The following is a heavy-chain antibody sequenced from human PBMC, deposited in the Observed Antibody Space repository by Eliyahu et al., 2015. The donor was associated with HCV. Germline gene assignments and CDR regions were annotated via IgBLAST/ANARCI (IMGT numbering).Heavy chain of an antibody. CDR3: ARDELGPMT. J-gene: IGHJ5*02. CDR1: GFXFXSYG. CDR2: IWYDGSNK. Sequence: QVQLVESGGGVVQPGXSLRLXCAASGFXFXSYGMHWVRQAPAKGVEWVAVIWYDGSNKYYADSVKGRFTISRDNSKNTLYLQMNSLRAEDTAVYYCARDELGPMTWGQGTLVTVSS. V-gene: IGHV3-33*01. D-gene: IGHD6-13*01.